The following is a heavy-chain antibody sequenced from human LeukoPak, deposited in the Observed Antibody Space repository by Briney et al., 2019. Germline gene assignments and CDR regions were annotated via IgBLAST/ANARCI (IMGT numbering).Heavy chain of an antibody. J-gene: IGHJ3*02. CDR2: VYHSGST. D-gene: IGHD3-22*01. V-gene: IGHV4-30-2*01. Sequence: SQTLSLTCAVSGGSISSGGYSWSWIRQPPGKGLEWIGYVYHSGSTYYNPSLKSRVTIPVDRSKNQFSLKLSSVTAADTAVYYCARVRPYYYDSSGYYPDAFDIWGQGTMVTVSS. CDR3: ARVRPYYYDSSGYYPDAFDI. CDR1: GGSISSGGYS.